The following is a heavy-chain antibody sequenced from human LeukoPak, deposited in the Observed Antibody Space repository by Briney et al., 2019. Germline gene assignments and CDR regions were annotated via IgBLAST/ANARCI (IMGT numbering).Heavy chain of an antibody. CDR2: INPNNGST. CDR3: ASCRRSIDSYDS. V-gene: IGHV1-46*01. CDR1: GYTFTSYY. Sequence: ASVKVSCKASGYTFTSYYMNWVRQAPGQGLEWMGIINPNNGSTNYAQKLQGRVTMTTDTSTSTAYMELSSLRSEDTAVYYCASCRRSIDSYDSWGQGTLVTVSS. D-gene: IGHD2-15*01. J-gene: IGHJ5*01.